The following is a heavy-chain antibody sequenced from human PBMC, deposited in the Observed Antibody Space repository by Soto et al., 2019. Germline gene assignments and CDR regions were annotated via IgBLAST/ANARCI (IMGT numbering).Heavy chain of an antibody. V-gene: IGHV4-39*01. D-gene: IGHD3-3*01. Sequence: TSETLSLTCTVSGGSISSSSYYWGWIRQPPGKGLEWIGSIYYSGSTYYNPSLKSRVTISVDTSKNQFSLKLSSVTAADTAVYYCARAIDYGVVTYYYYGMDVWGQGTTVTVSS. J-gene: IGHJ6*02. CDR1: GGSISSSSYY. CDR3: ARAIDYGVVTYYYYGMDV. CDR2: IYYSGST.